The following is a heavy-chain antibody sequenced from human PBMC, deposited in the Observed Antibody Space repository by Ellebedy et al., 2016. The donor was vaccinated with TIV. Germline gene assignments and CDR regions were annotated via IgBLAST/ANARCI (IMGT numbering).Heavy chain of an antibody. CDR3: ARDEGGDSGYDLDN. CDR1: GGTFSSYA. V-gene: IGHV1-18*01. CDR2: ISAHNGDT. D-gene: IGHD5-12*01. Sequence: AASVKVFCKASGGTFSSYAISWVRQAPGQGLEWMGCISAHNGDTNYALKLQGRVTLTTDTSTSIAYMELRSLRSDDTAVYYCARDEGGDSGYDLDNWGQGTLVTVSS. J-gene: IGHJ4*02.